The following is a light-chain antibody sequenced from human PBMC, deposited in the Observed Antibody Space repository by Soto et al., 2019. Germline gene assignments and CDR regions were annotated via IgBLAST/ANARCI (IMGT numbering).Light chain of an antibody. CDR1: SSNIGTNY. CDR2: RNN. J-gene: IGLJ1*01. CDR3: AGWDDSLHGLL. V-gene: IGLV1-47*01. Sequence: QSVLTQPPSASGTPGQRVTISCSGGSSNIGTNYVYWYQQLPGTAPKLLIYRNNLRPSGVPDRFSASKSGTSASLAISGLRSEDEGEYFCAGWDDSLHGLLFGAGTKLTVL.